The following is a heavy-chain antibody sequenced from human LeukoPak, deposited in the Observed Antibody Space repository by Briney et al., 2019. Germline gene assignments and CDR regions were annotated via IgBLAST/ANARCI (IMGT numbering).Heavy chain of an antibody. CDR2: ISGTGHST. Sequence: GGSLRLSCAASGFIFGNYAMSWVRQAPGKGLEWVSAISGTGHSTYYADSVKGRFTISRDNSKNSLYLQMNSLRTEDTALYYCAKDGDYDSSGYYLHAFDIWGQGTMVTVSS. CDR3: AKDGDYDSSGYYLHAFDI. D-gene: IGHD3-22*01. CDR1: GFIFGNYA. V-gene: IGHV3-43*02. J-gene: IGHJ3*02.